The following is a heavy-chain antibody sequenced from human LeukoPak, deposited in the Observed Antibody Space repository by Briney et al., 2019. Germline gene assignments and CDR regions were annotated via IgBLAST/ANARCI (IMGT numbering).Heavy chain of an antibody. CDR2: ISPDGSST. Sequence: GSLRLSCAAPGFSFSSSWMLWVRPTPRKGLVLLSRISPDGSSTSYADSVKGRFTISRDNAKNSLYPQMNSLRAEDTAVYYCARAYSSSLSWFDPWGQGTLVTVSS. CDR1: GFSFSSSW. CDR3: ARAYSSSLSWFDP. V-gene: IGHV3-74*01. D-gene: IGHD6-13*01. J-gene: IGHJ5*02.